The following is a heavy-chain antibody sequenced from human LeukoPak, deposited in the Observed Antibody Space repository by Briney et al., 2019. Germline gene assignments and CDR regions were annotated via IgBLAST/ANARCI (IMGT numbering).Heavy chain of an antibody. J-gene: IGHJ4*02. D-gene: IGHD2-8*02. CDR3: ARNPSFTGV. CDR2: ISWNSGSI. V-gene: IGHV3-9*01. Sequence: GGSLRLSCAASGFTFDDYAMHWVRQAPGKGLEWVSGISWNSGSIGYADSVKGRFTISRDSSKSTLFLQMNSLRGEDTAVYYCARNPSFTGVWGQGTLVTVSA. CDR1: GFTFDDYA.